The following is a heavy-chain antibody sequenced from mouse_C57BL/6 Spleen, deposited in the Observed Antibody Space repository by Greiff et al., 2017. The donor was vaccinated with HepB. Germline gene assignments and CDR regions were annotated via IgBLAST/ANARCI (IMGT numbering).Heavy chain of an antibody. CDR3: TREDYGSRGYYAMDY. J-gene: IGHJ4*01. D-gene: IGHD1-1*01. CDR1: GYTFTDYY. CDR2: INPNNGGT. V-gene: IGHV1-26*01. Sequence: EVQLQQSGPELVKPGASVKISCKASGYTFTDYYMNWVKQSHGKSLEWIGDINPNNGGTSYNQKFKGKVTLTADKASSTTYMELRSLKSEDTAVYYCTREDYGSRGYYAMDYWGQGTSVTVSS.